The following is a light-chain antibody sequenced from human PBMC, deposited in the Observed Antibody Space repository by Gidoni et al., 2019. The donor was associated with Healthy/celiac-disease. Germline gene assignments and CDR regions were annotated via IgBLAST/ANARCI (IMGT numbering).Light chain of an antibody. V-gene: IGKV1-39*01. CDR2: AAS. Sequence: IQMTQSPSSLSASVGDRVTITCRASQSISSYLNWYQQKPGKAPKLLIYAASSLQSGVPSRFSGSGSGTDFTLNISRLQPEDFATYYCQQSYSTPFTFGGGTKVEIK. CDR1: QSISSY. CDR3: QQSYSTPFT. J-gene: IGKJ4*01.